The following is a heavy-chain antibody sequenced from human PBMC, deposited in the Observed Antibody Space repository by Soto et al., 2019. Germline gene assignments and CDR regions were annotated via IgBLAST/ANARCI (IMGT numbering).Heavy chain of an antibody. J-gene: IGHJ5*01. CDR3: ARRAGYCSGSSCYNWFDS. D-gene: IGHD2-15*01. CDR2: IYYSGST. Sequence: PLETLSLTCTVSGGSISSSSYYWGWIRQPPGKGLEWIGSIYYSGSTYYNPSLKSRVTISVDTSKNQFSLKLSSVTAADAAVYYCARRAGYCSGSSCYNWFDSWGQGTLVTVSS. V-gene: IGHV4-39*01. CDR1: GGSISSSSYY.